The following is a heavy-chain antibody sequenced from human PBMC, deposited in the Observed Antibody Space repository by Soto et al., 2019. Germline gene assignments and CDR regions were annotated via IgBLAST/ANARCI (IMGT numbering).Heavy chain of an antibody. D-gene: IGHD3-3*01. Sequence: GGSLRLSCAASGFTFSSYAMHWVRQAPGKGLEWVAVISYDGSNKYYADSVKGQFTISRDNSKNTLYLQMNSLRAEDTAVYYCARETYYDFWSGYYTPYTGFDYWGQGTLVTVSS. CDR3: ARETYYDFWSGYYTPYTGFDY. CDR2: ISYDGSNK. CDR1: GFTFSSYA. V-gene: IGHV3-30-3*01. J-gene: IGHJ4*02.